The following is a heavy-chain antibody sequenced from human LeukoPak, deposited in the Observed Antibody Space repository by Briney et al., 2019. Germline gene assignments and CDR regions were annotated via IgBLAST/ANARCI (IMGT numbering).Heavy chain of an antibody. J-gene: IGHJ4*02. V-gene: IGHV4-59*08. D-gene: IGHD6-19*01. Sequence: SETLSLTCTVSGGSISSFYWSWIRQPPGKGLEWIGYIYYSGSTNYTPPLKSRVTISVDTSKNQFSLKLSSVTAADTAVYYCARHGSSGRFDYWGQGTLVTVSS. CDR1: GGSISSFY. CDR2: IYYSGST. CDR3: ARHGSSGRFDY.